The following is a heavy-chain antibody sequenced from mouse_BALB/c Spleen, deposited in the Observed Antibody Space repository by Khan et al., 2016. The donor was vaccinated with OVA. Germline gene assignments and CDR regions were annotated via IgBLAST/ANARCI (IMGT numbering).Heavy chain of an antibody. V-gene: IGHV3-2*02. CDR3: ARYDDYDYFDY. Sequence: EVKLLESGPGLVKPSQSLSLTCTVTGYSITRDYAWNWIRQFPGNKLEWMGYISYSGSTSYNPSLKSRISITRDTSKNQFFLQLNSVTTEDTATYYCARYDDYDYFDYWGQGTTLTVSS. CDR1: GYSITRDYA. CDR2: ISYSGST. D-gene: IGHD2-4*01. J-gene: IGHJ2*01.